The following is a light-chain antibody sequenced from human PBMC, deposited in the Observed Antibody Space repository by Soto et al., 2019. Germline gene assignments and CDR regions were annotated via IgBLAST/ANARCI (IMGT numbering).Light chain of an antibody. CDR2: QTS. Sequence: EIVLTQSPATLSSFPGDRVTLSCRASQYINTRLAWYQHRPGQAPRLLIYQTSIRAAGIPARFTGSGSGTEFTLTISSLQSEDFAVYYCQQYNNWPYTFGGGTKVDIK. CDR3: QQYNNWPYT. J-gene: IGKJ4*01. CDR1: QYINTR. V-gene: IGKV3D-15*01.